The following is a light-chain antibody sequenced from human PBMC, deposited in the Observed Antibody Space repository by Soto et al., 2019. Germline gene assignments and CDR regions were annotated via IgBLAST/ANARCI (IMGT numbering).Light chain of an antibody. CDR3: QQYGSSFLT. J-gene: IGKJ4*01. Sequence: EIVLTQSPGTLSLSPGERATLSCRASQSVSSSYLAWYQQKPGQAPRLLIYGASSRATGIPDRFSGSGSGTDFTLTISRLEPEDFAVYYCQQYGSSFLTFGGGTKVKIK. CDR2: GAS. CDR1: QSVSSSY. V-gene: IGKV3-20*01.